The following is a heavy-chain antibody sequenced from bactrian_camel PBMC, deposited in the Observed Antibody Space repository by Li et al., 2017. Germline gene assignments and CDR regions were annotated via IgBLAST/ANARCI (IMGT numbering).Heavy chain of an antibody. CDR2: IDNDGSK. Sequence: VQLVESGGGSVQAGGSLRLSCAALGYFYNNYCMAWFRQAPGKEREGIAAIDNDGSKSYADSVKGRFAISHDNAKNSVDLQMNSLKPDDTAVYYCAATGQMLSVAGCRTQGTQVTVS. D-gene: IGHD1*01. V-gene: IGHV3S53*01. J-gene: IGHJ4*01. CDR1: GYFYNNYC.